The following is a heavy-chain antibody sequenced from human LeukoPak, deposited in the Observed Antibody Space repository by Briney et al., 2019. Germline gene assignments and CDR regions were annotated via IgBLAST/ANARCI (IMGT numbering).Heavy chain of an antibody. J-gene: IGHJ5*02. CDR1: GFTVSSNY. D-gene: IGHD3-9*01. Sequence: GGSLRLSCAASGFTVSSNYMSWVRQAPGKGLEWVSAISGSGGSTYYADSVKGRFTISRDNSKNTLYLQMNSLRAEDTAVYYCAKHYDILTGYSNWFDPWGQGTLVTVSS. V-gene: IGHV3-23*01. CDR3: AKHYDILTGYSNWFDP. CDR2: ISGSGGST.